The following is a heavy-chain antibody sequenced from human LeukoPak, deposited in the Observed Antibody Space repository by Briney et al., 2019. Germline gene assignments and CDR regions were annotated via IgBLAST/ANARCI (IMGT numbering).Heavy chain of an antibody. CDR1: GGSITSYY. V-gene: IGHV4-59*01. J-gene: IGHJ4*02. Sequence: PSETLSLTCSVSGGSITSYYWSWIRQPPGKGLEWIGHVSDGGRTNYSPSLRSRVSISVDTSKNQFSLKLNSVTAADTAVYFYARASTTFDDWGQGTLVTVSS. CDR3: ARASTTFDD. D-gene: IGHD1-14*01. CDR2: VSDGGRT.